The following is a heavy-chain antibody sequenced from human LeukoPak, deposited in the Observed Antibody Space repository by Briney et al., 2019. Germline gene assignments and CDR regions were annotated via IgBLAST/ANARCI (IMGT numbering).Heavy chain of an antibody. J-gene: IGHJ4*02. CDR1: GFTFTTYS. Sequence: GGSLRLSCAASGFTFTTYSMNWVRQAPGKGLEWVSSISASSVYIYYSDSVKGRFTISRDSAKNSLYLQMNSLRAEDTAVYYCARDVDTAMVTIDYWGQGTLVTVSS. CDR3: ARDVDTAMVTIDY. V-gene: IGHV3-21*01. CDR2: ISASSVYI. D-gene: IGHD5-18*01.